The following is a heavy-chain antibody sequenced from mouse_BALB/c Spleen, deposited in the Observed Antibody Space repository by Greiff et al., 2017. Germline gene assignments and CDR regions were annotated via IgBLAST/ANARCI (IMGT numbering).Heavy chain of an antibody. J-gene: IGHJ1*01. V-gene: IGHV5-12-1*01. CDR1: GFAFSSYD. CDR2: ISSGGGST. CDR3: ARPIYYGNSWYFDV. Sequence: EVQGVESGGGLVKPGGSLKLSCAASGFAFSSYDMSWVRQTPEKRLEWVAYISSGGGSTYYPDTVKGRFTISRDNAKNTLYLQMSSLKSEDTAMYYCARPIYYGNSWYFDVWGAGTTVTVSS. D-gene: IGHD2-1*01.